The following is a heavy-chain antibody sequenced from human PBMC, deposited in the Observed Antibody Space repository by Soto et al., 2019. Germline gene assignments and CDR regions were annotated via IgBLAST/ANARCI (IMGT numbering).Heavy chain of an antibody. Sequence: QVQLQQWGAGLLKPSETLSLTCAVYGGSFSGYYWSWIRQPPGKGLEWIGEINHSGSTNYNPSLKSRVTISVDTSKNQFSLKLSSVTAADPAVYYCARDGRYYDFWSGYPMSGVQFDPWGQGTLVTVSS. D-gene: IGHD3-3*01. CDR1: GGSFSGYY. CDR3: ARDGRYYDFWSGYPMSGVQFDP. V-gene: IGHV4-34*01. CDR2: INHSGST. J-gene: IGHJ5*02.